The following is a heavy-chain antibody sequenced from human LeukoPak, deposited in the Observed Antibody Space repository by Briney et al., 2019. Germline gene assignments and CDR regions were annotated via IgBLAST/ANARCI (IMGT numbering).Heavy chain of an antibody. CDR2: INEDGSEK. Sequence: GGSLRLSXSASGFSCSSYWMSWVRQAPGKGLEWVAHINEDGSEKYYVDSVKGRFFISRDNAAKSLSLQMNRLRDADTAVYYCARVSVGAPAFDYWGRGNLVTVSS. CDR3: ARVSVGAPAFDY. D-gene: IGHD1-26*01. J-gene: IGHJ4*02. V-gene: IGHV3-7*01. CDR1: GFSCSSYW.